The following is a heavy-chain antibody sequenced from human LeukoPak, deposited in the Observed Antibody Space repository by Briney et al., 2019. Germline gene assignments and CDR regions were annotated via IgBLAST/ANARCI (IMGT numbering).Heavy chain of an antibody. CDR2: MNPKSGYT. J-gene: IGHJ3*02. CDR1: GYTFTRYD. CDR3: ARVGIGNAFDI. Sequence: RASVKVSCKASGYTFTRYDINWVRQATGQGLEWMGWMNPKSGYTGSAQKFQGRVTMTRDTSISTAYMELSRLRSDDTAVYYCARVGIGNAFDIWGQGTMVTVSS. D-gene: IGHD2-21*01. V-gene: IGHV1-8*01.